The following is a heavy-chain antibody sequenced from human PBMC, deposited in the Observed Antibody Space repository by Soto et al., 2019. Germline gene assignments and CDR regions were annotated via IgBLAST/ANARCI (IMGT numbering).Heavy chain of an antibody. D-gene: IGHD2-2*01. Sequence: PGGSLRLSCAASGFTFSSYWMHWVRQAPGKGLVWVSRINSDGSSTSYADSVKGRFTISRDNAKNTLYLQMNSLRAEDTAVYYCARVWSTSPIEICYWGQGTLVTVSS. J-gene: IGHJ4*02. CDR1: GFTFSSYW. CDR3: ARVWSTSPIEICY. V-gene: IGHV3-74*01. CDR2: INSDGSST.